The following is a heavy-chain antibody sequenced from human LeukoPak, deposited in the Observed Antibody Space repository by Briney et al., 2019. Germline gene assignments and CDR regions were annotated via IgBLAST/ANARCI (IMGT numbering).Heavy chain of an antibody. V-gene: IGHV3-23*01. D-gene: IGHD3-22*01. CDR2: ITGSSAST. CDR3: AKLDYYDTH. Sequence: GESLKISCAASGFTFSSYAMSWVRQAPGKGLEWVSSITGSSASTYYADSVKGRFTISRDNSKNTLYLQMNSLRAEDMAVYFCAKLDYYDTHWGQGTLVTVSS. J-gene: IGHJ4*02. CDR1: GFTFSSYA.